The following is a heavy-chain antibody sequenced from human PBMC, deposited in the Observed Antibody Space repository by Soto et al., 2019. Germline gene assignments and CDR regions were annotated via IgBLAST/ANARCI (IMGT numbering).Heavy chain of an antibody. CDR2: ISSSSSTI. CDR3: ARGKPDIVLMVYAITTNFDY. D-gene: IGHD2-8*01. J-gene: IGHJ4*02. CDR1: GFTFSSYS. V-gene: IGHV3-48*01. Sequence: GGSLRLSCAASGFTFSSYSMNWVRQAPGKGLEWVSYISSSSSTIYYADSVKGRFTISRDNAKNSLYLQMNSLRAEDTAVYYGARGKPDIVLMVYAITTNFDYWGQGTLVTVSS.